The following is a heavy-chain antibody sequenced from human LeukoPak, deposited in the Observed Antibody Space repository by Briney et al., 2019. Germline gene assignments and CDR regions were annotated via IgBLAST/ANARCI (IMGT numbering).Heavy chain of an antibody. CDR3: TRLGSAARHYYYYGMDV. CDR1: GGSISSYY. Sequence: SETLSLTCTVSGGSISSYYWSWIRQPPGKGLEWIGYIYYSGSTNYNPSLKSRVTISVDTSKNQFSLKLSSVTAADTAVYYCTRLGSAARHYYYYGMDVWGQGTTVTVSS. CDR2: IYYSGST. V-gene: IGHV4-59*01. D-gene: IGHD6-6*01. J-gene: IGHJ6*02.